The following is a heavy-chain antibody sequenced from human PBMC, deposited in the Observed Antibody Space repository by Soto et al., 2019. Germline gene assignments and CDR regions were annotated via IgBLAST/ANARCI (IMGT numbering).Heavy chain of an antibody. CDR2: IKQAGSEK. J-gene: IGHJ4*02. CDR3: ARDDGYNLFDY. V-gene: IGHV3-7*01. CDR1: GFTFSSYW. Sequence: EVQLVESGGGLVQPGGSLRLSCAASGFTFSSYWMSWVRQAPGKGLEWVANIKQAGSEKYYVDSVKGRFTISRDNAKNSLYLQMNSLRAEDTAVYYCARDDGYNLFDYWGQGTLVTVSS. D-gene: IGHD5-12*01.